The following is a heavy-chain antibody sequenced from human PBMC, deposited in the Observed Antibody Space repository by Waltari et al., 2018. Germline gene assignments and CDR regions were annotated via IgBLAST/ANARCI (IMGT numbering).Heavy chain of an antibody. J-gene: IGHJ6*03. V-gene: IGHV4-39*01. CDR1: GGSISTNNFY. Sequence: QLQLQESGPGLVKSSETLSLICSVSGGSISTNNFYSGWIRQTPGKGLEWIGSVHYTGNPYYNPPLKHRVTISVDSSKNEFSLRLRSVTASDTAVYYCARLFNHYIDVWGRGTAVTVSS. CDR3: ARLFNHYIDV. CDR2: VHYTGNP.